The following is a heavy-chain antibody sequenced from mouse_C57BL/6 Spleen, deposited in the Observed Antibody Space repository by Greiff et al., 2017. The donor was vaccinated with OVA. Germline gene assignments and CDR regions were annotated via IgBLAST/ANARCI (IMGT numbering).Heavy chain of an antibody. V-gene: IGHV3-6*01. CDR2: ISYDGSN. D-gene: IGHD4-1*01. CDR3: ARDLPKLAWFAY. Sequence: EVKLQESGPGLVKPSQSLSLTCSVTGYSITSGYYWNWIRQFPGNKLEWMGYISYDGSNNYNPSLKNRISITRDTSKNQFFLKLNSVTTEDTATYYCARDLPKLAWFAYWGQGTLVTVSA. J-gene: IGHJ3*01. CDR1: GYSITSGYY.